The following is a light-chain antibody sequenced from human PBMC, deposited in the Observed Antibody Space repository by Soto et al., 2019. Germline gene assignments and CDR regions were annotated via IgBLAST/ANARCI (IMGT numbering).Light chain of an antibody. V-gene: IGKV1-39*01. CDR2: GAS. CDR1: QSISTY. CDR3: QQSYSTPPEYT. Sequence: DIQMTQSPSSLSASVGDRVTITCRAGQSISTYLNWYQQKPGKAPKLLIYGASNLHSGVPSRFSGSGSGTHFTLTISSLQPGDSATYFCQQSYSTPPEYTFGQGTKLEIK. J-gene: IGKJ2*01.